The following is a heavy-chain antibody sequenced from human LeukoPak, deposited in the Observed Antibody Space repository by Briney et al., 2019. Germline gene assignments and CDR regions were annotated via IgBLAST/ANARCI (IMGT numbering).Heavy chain of an antibody. Sequence: SETLSLTCAVYGGSFSGYYWSWIRQPPGKGLEWIGEINHSGSTNYNPSLKSRVTISVDTSKNQFSLKLSSVTAADTAVYYCARARYYYDSSGYSTRDWGQGTLVTVSS. D-gene: IGHD3-22*01. CDR1: GGSFSGYY. V-gene: IGHV4-34*01. CDR2: INHSGST. CDR3: ARARYYYDSSGYSTRD. J-gene: IGHJ4*02.